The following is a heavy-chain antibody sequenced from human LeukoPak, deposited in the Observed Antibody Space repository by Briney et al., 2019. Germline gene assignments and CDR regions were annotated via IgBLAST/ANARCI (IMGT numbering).Heavy chain of an antibody. CDR2: ISYDGSNK. J-gene: IGHJ4*02. CDR3: AGDDYGDYNLDY. Sequence: GGSLRLSCAASGFTFSSYAMSWVRQAPGKGLEWVAVISYDGSNKYYADSVKGRFTISRDNSKNTLYLQMNSLRAEDTAVYYCAGDDYGDYNLDYWGQGTLVTVSS. V-gene: IGHV3-30*03. D-gene: IGHD4-17*01. CDR1: GFTFSSYA.